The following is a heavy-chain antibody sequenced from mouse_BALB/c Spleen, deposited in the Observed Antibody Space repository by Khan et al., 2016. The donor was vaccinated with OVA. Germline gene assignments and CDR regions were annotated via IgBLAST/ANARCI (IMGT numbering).Heavy chain of an antibody. D-gene: IGHD2-4*01. V-gene: IGHV14-3*02. CDR2: IDPANGNT. J-gene: IGHJ3*01. CDR3: ARTTMILGFTY. Sequence: VQLQQSGAELVKPGASVKLSCTASAFNIKDTYMHWVKQRPEQGLEWIGRIDPANGNTKYDPKFQGKATITADTSSNTAYLHLSSLTSEDIAVYYCARTTMILGFTYWGQWTLVTVSA. CDR1: AFNIKDTY.